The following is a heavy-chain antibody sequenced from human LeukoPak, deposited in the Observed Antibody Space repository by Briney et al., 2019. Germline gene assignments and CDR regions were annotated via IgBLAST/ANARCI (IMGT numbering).Heavy chain of an antibody. CDR2: ISGSGGST. V-gene: IGHV3-23*01. D-gene: IGHD3-10*01. CDR3: AKQGYYGSGSLDY. J-gene: IGHJ4*02. Sequence: GGSLRLSCAASGFTFSNYWMSWVHQAPGKGLEWVSAISGSGGSTYYADSVKGRFTISRDNSKNTLYLQMNSLRAEDTAVYYCAKQGYYGSGSLDYWGQGTLVTVSS. CDR1: GFTFSNYW.